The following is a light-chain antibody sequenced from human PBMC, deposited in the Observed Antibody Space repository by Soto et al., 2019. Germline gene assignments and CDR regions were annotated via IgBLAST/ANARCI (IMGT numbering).Light chain of an antibody. CDR3: QQYNSYSLR. J-gene: IGKJ1*01. CDR2: DAS. CDR1: QSISSW. V-gene: IGKV1-5*01. Sequence: DIQMTQSPSTLSASVGDRVTITCRASQSISSWLAWYQQKPGKAPKLLIYDASSLESGVPSRFSGSGSGTEFTLPISSLQPDDFATYYCQQYNSYSLRFGQGTKVEIK.